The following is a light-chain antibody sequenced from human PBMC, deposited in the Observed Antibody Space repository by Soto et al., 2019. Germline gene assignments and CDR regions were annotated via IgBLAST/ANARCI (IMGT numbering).Light chain of an antibody. Sequence: QSVLTQPPSASGTPGQRVTVSCSGSSSNIGKNTVNWYQHLSGTAPKLLIYSNDQRPSGVPDRFSGSKSGTSAFLAISGLQSEDEADYYCAAWDDSLNAFYVFGTGTKVTVL. CDR2: SND. CDR3: AAWDDSLNAFYV. V-gene: IGLV1-44*01. J-gene: IGLJ1*01. CDR1: SSNIGKNT.